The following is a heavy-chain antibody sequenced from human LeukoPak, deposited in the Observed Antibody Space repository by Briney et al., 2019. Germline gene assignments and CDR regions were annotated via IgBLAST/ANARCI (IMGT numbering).Heavy chain of an antibody. Sequence: GGSLRLSCAASGFTFSSYGMHWVRQAPGKGLEWVAVISYDGSNKYYADSVKGRFTISRDSSKNTLYLQMNSLRAEDTAVYYCAKVGVYWGQGTLVTVSS. D-gene: IGHD3-3*01. J-gene: IGHJ4*02. CDR1: GFTFSSYG. V-gene: IGHV3-30*18. CDR3: AKVGVY. CDR2: ISYDGSNK.